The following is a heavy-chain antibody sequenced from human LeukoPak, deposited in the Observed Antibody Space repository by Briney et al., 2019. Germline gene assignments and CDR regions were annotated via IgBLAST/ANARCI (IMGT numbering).Heavy chain of an antibody. CDR1: GGSISSYY. J-gene: IGHJ6*02. CDR3: ARGPYYYYGMDV. Sequence: SETLSLTCTASGGSISSYYWSWIRQPPGKGLEWIGYIYYSGSTNYYPSLKSRVTISVDTSKNQFSLKLSSVTAADTAVYYCARGPYYYYGMDVWGQGTTVTVSS. V-gene: IGHV4-59*01. CDR2: IYYSGST.